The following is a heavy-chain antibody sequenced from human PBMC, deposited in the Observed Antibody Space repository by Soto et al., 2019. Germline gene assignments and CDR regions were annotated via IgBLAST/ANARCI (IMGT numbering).Heavy chain of an antibody. CDR3: AGRTYSEGYFPP. CDR1: GGSISSGDYY. CDR2: IYYSGST. J-gene: IGHJ5*02. D-gene: IGHD1-26*01. V-gene: IGHV4-30-4*01. Sequence: SETLSLTCTVSGGSISSGDYYWSWIRQPPGKGLEWIGYIYYSGSTSYNPSLKSRVTISVDISRNQFSLKLSSVTVADTAVYYCAGRTYSEGYFPPFGQGTLVTVSS.